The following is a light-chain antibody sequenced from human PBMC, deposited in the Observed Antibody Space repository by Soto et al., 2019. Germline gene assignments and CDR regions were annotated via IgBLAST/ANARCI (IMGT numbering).Light chain of an antibody. V-gene: IGKV3-11*01. CDR1: QNISSY. CDR3: QQRSNWPRT. CDR2: DVS. J-gene: IGKJ1*01. Sequence: IVLTQSPATLPLSPGQIATLSCSASQNISSYLIWYQQKPGQAPRLLIYDVSNRATGIPARFSGSGSGTDFTLTSSSLEPEDFAVYYCQQRSNWPRTFGQGTKVDI.